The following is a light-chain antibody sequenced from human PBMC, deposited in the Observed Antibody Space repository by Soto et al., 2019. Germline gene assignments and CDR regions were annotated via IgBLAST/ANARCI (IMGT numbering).Light chain of an antibody. CDR3: QQRTTGIT. Sequence: EIALTQSPATMSLSPGERANLPCRASQSGANYLPWYQQKPGQAPRLLIYNASKRATGVPARFSGSGSETDFALTSSSLAPEDFAIYYCQQRTTGITFGQGTRLE. V-gene: IGKV3-11*01. CDR2: NAS. J-gene: IGKJ5*01. CDR1: QSGANY.